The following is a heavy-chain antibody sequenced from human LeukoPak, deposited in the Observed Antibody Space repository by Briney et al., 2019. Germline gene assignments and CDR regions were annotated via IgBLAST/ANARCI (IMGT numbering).Heavy chain of an antibody. V-gene: IGHV1-69*04. CDR3: ARDRSGSYFPDDFQH. CDR2: ITPILGIA. D-gene: IGHD1-26*01. J-gene: IGHJ1*01. CDR1: GGTFSSYA. Sequence: SVKVSCKASGGTFSSYAISWVRQAPGQGLEWMGRITPILGIANYAQKLQGRVTMTTDTSTSTAYMELRSLRSDDTAVYYCARDRSGSYFPDDFQHWGQGTLVTVSS.